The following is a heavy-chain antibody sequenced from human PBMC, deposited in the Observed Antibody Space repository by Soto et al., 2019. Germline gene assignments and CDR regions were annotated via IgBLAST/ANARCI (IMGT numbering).Heavy chain of an antibody. Sequence: ASVKVSCKASGGTFSSYAISWVRQVPGQGLEWMGGIIPIFGTANYAQKFQGRVTITADESTSTAYMELSSLRSEDTAVYYCARDSTIGLGYNIPAAPLHPWGQGTLVTVSS. CDR3: ARDSTIGLGYNIPAAPLHP. D-gene: IGHD2-2*01. CDR2: IIPIFGTA. V-gene: IGHV1-69*13. CDR1: GGTFSSYA. J-gene: IGHJ5*02.